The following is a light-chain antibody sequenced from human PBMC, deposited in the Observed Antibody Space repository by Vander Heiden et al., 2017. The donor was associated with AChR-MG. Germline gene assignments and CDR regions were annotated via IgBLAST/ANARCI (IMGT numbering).Light chain of an antibody. CDR3: QQSTSIPLT. CDR1: QTINSH. J-gene: IGKJ4*01. Sequence: IQMTQSPSSLSASVGDTVTITCRASQTINSHLNWYEQKPGEAPNLLIYDASSLQRGVPSRFSGSGSGTEFTLTISSLQPEDFATYYCQQSTSIPLTFGGGTKVEI. CDR2: DAS. V-gene: IGKV1-39*01.